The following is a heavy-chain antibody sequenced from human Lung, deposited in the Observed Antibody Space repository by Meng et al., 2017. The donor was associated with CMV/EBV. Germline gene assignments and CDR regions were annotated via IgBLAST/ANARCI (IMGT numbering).Heavy chain of an antibody. V-gene: IGHV3-23*01. CDR1: GLGFSSYA. Sequence: GGXLRSXXAALGLGFSSYALSWVPQAPGKGLEWVATISGRGDNIYFADSVKGRFTVSRDNPKKTLFLQMSSLRPDDTAVYYCAKSESLVRELISGFDYWGQGTXVTVSS. CDR2: ISGRGDNI. CDR3: AKSESLVRELISGFDY. D-gene: IGHD3-10*01. J-gene: IGHJ4*02.